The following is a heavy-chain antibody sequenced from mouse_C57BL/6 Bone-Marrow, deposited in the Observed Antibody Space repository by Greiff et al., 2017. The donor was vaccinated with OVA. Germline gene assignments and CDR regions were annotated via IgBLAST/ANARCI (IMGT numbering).Heavy chain of an antibody. Sequence: EVQRVESGGGLVQPKGSLKLSCAASGFTFNTYAMHWVRQAPGKGLEWVARIRSKSSNYATYYADSVKDRFTISRDDSQSMLYLQMNNLKTEDTAMYYCVREPPLYYDYDVRAMDYWGQGTSVTVSS. CDR2: IRSKSSNYAT. V-gene: IGHV10-3*01. CDR1: GFTFNTYA. D-gene: IGHD2-4*01. J-gene: IGHJ4*01. CDR3: VREPPLYYDYDVRAMDY.